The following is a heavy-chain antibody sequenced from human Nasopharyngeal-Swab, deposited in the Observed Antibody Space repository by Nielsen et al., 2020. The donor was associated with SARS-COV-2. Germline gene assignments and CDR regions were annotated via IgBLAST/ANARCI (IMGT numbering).Heavy chain of an antibody. CDR2: VSSDGSNK. CDR3: ARVDSASHRQIRYYNYYYMDV. D-gene: IGHD1-26*01. V-gene: IGHV3-30*03. Sequence: GGSLRLSCAASGFTFSDYGIQWVRQAPGKGLEWVGVVSSDGSNKYYSDSAKGRFALSRDNSKNTVDLQMNSLTAEDTAVYYCARVDSASHRQIRYYNYYYMDVWGKGTTVTVSS. J-gene: IGHJ6*03. CDR1: GFTFSDYG.